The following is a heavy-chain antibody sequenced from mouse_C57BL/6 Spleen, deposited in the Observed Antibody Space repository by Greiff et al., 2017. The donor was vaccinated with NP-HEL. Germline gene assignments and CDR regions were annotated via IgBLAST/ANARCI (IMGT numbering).Heavy chain of an antibody. Sequence: EVQLQQSGPVLVKPGASVKMSCKASGYTFTDYYMNWVKQSHGKSLEWIGVINPYNGGTSYNQKFKGKATLTVDKSSSTAYMELNSLTSEDSAVYYCAREGYDSYYWGQGTTLTVSS. CDR3: AREGYDSYY. J-gene: IGHJ2*01. CDR2: INPYNGGT. V-gene: IGHV1-19*01. CDR1: GYTFTDYY. D-gene: IGHD2-4*01.